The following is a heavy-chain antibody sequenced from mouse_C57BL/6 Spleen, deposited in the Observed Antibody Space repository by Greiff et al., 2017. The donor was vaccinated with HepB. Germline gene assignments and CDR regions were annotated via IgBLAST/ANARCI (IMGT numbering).Heavy chain of an antibody. D-gene: IGHD2-14*01. CDR2: IYPGSGST. J-gene: IGHJ3*01. Sequence: VQLQQSGAEFVKPGASVKMSCKASGYTFTSYWITWVKQGPGQGLEWIGDIYPGSGSTNYNEKLKSKVTLTVDKSSSTAYMQLSSLTSEDSAVYYCARGGYDSPFAYWGQGTLVTVSA. V-gene: IGHV1-55*01. CDR1: GYTFTSYW. CDR3: ARGGYDSPFAY.